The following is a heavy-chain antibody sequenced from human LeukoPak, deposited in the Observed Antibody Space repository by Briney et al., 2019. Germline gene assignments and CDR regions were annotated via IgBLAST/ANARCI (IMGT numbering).Heavy chain of an antibody. CDR3: ARGKEMATILARNAFDI. CDR1: GGSISSSSYY. V-gene: IGHV4-39*07. CDR2: IYYSGST. Sequence: PSETLSLTCTVSGGSISSSSYYWGWLRQPPGKGLEWIGSIYYSGSTNYNPSLKSRVTISVDTSKNQFSLKLSSVTAADTAVYYCARGKEMATILARNAFDIWGQGTMVTVSS. D-gene: IGHD5-24*01. J-gene: IGHJ3*02.